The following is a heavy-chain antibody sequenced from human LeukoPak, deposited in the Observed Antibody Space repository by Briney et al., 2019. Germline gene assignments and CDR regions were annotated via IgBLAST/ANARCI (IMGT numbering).Heavy chain of an antibody. D-gene: IGHD3-16*01. CDR3: VRDLILVWTPGDDFDH. Sequence: AGGSLRLSCAASGFTFSNYWMHWVRHAPGKGLEWVSRINERATIISYADSVKGRFTISRENARNTLYLQMNSLTAEDTAVYYCVRDLILVWTPGDDFDHWGQGTLVTVPS. J-gene: IGHJ4*02. CDR1: GFTFSNYW. V-gene: IGHV3-74*01. CDR2: INERATII.